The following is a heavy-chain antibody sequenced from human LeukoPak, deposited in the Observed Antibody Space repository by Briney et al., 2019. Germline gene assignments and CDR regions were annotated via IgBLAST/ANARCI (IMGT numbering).Heavy chain of an antibody. D-gene: IGHD3-10*01. J-gene: IGHJ4*02. CDR1: GFTFSSFE. V-gene: IGHV3-48*03. CDR2: ISRSGRTI. CDR3: AGPLWFGELSGY. Sequence: GGSLRLSCATSGFTFSSFEMNWVRQAPGKGLEWVSYISRSGRTIYYADSVKGRFTISRDNAKNPLYLQMNSLRAEDTAVYYCAGPLWFGELSGYWGQGTLVTVSS.